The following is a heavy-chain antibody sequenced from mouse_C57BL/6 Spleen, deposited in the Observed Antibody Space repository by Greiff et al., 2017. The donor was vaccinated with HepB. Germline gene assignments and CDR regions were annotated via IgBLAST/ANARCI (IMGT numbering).Heavy chain of an antibody. CDR3: ARPDYYGNRYFDV. CDR1: GYTFTSYW. CDR2: IYPSDSET. Sequence: QVQLQQTGAELVRPGSSVKLSCKASGYTFTSYWMDWVKQRPGQGLEWIGNIYPSDSETHYNQKFKDKATLTVDKSSSTAYMQLSSLTSEDSAVYYCARPDYYGNRYFDVWGTETTVTVSS. D-gene: IGHD1-1*01. J-gene: IGHJ1*03. V-gene: IGHV1-61*01.